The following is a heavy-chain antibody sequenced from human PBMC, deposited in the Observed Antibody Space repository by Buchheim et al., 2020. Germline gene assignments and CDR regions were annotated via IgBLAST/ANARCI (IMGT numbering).Heavy chain of an antibody. Sequence: EVQLLESGGALVQPGGSLRLSCAASGFTFSTYGMNWVRQAPGKGLEWVSSISGSGGTAFYSDSVKGRFTISLDNSKNTLHLQMNSLRDEDTAVYYCVRGTSGHDYWGQGTL. CDR2: ISGSGGTA. CDR1: GFTFSTYG. J-gene: IGHJ4*02. D-gene: IGHD6-19*01. V-gene: IGHV3-23*01. CDR3: VRGTSGHDY.